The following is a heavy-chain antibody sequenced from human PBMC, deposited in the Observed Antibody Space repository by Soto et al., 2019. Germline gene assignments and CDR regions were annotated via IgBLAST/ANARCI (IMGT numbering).Heavy chain of an antibody. D-gene: IGHD3-22*01. J-gene: IGHJ5*02. CDR2: ISAYNGNT. CDR3: ARSSVESGYRNWFDP. CDR1: GYTFTSYG. V-gene: IGHV1-18*01. Sequence: ASVKASCKASGYTFTSYGISWVRQAPGQWLEWMGWISAYNGNTNYAQKLQGRVTMTTDTSTSTAYMELRSLRSDDTAVYYCARSSVESGYRNWFDPWGQGTLVTVSS.